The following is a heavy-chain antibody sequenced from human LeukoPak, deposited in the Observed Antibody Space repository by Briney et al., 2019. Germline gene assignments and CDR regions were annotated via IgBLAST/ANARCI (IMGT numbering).Heavy chain of an antibody. CDR1: GGTFNNSA. V-gene: IGHV1-69*05. D-gene: IGHD4-17*01. CDR3: ARDVHGDYGSGWFDP. J-gene: IGHJ5*02. Sequence: ASVKVSCKTSGGTFNNSAISWVRQAPGQGLEWLGGIMPLFGTAGYAQKFQGRVTITKDESTRTVYLELTSLTSDNTAVYYCARDVHGDYGSGWFDPWGQGTLVSVSS. CDR2: IMPLFGTA.